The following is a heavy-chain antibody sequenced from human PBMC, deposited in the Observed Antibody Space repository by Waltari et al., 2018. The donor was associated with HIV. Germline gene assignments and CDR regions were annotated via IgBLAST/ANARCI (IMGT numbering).Heavy chain of an antibody. J-gene: IGHJ4*02. D-gene: IGHD2-15*01. Sequence: QVQLVQSGAEVKKPGSSVKVSCKASGGPFSSYAISWVRQAPGQGLEWMGRIIPILGIANYAQKFQGRVTITADKSTSTAYMELSSLRSEDTAVYYCARDSHCSGGSCYSDYWGQGTLVTVSS. V-gene: IGHV1-69*04. CDR3: ARDSHCSGGSCYSDY. CDR1: GGPFSSYA. CDR2: IIPILGIA.